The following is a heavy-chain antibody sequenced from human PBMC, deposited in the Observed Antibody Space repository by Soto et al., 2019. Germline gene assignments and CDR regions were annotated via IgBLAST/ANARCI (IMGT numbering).Heavy chain of an antibody. V-gene: IGHV1-3*01. CDR2: INAGNGNT. Sequence: EASVKVSCKASGYTFTSYAMHWVRQAPGQRLEWMGWINAGNGNTKYSQKFQGRVTITRDTSASTAYMELSSLRSEDTAVYYCARDRYDILTGYYVISSGWFDPWGQGTLVTVSS. J-gene: IGHJ5*02. CDR3: ARDRYDILTGYYVISSGWFDP. D-gene: IGHD3-9*01. CDR1: GYTFTSYA.